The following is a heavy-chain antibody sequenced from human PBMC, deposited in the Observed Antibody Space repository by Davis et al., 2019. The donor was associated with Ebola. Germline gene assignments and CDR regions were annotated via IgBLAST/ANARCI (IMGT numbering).Heavy chain of an antibody. CDR3: AKDRCSSRRCQDFYYGMDV. CDR2: ISYDGSTK. D-gene: IGHD2-2*01. Sequence: GESLKISCAASGFPVNDNDMTWVRQAPGKGLEWVAVISYDGSTKYYADSVEGRFTISRDNSKNTLYLPVSSLRAEDTAVYYCAKDRCSSRRCQDFYYGMDVWGQGTTVTVSS. V-gene: IGHV3-30*18. J-gene: IGHJ6*02. CDR1: GFPVNDND.